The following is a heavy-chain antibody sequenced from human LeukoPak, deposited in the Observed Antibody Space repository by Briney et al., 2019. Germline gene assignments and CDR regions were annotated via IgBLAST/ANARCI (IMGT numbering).Heavy chain of an antibody. CDR3: ARDRAGITMVRGVAQGSKLAYYYYYGMDV. V-gene: IGHV7-4-1*01. J-gene: IGHJ6*04. D-gene: IGHD3-10*01. CDR1: GYTFTSYA. CDR2: INTNTGNP. Sequence: ASVKVSCKASGYTFTSYAMNWVRQAPGQGLEWMGWINTNTGNPTYAQGFTGRFVFSLDTSVSTAYLQIRSLKAEDTAVYYCARDRAGITMVRGVAQGSKLAYYYYYGMDVWGKGTTVTVSS.